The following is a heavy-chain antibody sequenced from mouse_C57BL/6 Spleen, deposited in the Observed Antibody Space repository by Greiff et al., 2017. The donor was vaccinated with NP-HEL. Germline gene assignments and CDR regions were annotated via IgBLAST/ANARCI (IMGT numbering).Heavy chain of an antibody. CDR2: ISSGSSTI. Sequence: EVLLVESGGGLVKPGGSLKLSCAASGFTFSDYGMHWVRQAPEKGLEWVAYISSGSSTIYYADTLKGRSTISRDNAKNTLFLQMTRRRSEDTAMYYCGRPYDYGSSSAGFAYWGQGTLVTVSA. CDR1: GFTFSDYG. V-gene: IGHV5-17*01. D-gene: IGHD1-1*01. CDR3: GRPYDYGSSSAGFAY. J-gene: IGHJ3*01.